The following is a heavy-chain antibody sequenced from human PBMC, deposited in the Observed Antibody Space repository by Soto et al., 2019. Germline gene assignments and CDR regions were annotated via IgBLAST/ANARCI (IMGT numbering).Heavy chain of an antibody. D-gene: IGHD1-1*01. CDR3: ARDNWNSY. J-gene: IGHJ4*02. V-gene: IGHV3-23*01. CDR1: GFTFSSYA. Sequence: GWSLRLSCAASGFTFSSYAMSWVRQAPGKGLEWVSRIDNSGGATYYADSVKGRFTISRDNAKNTLFLQMNTLRVDDTAVYYCARDNWNSYWGQGTLVTVSS. CDR2: IDNSGGAT.